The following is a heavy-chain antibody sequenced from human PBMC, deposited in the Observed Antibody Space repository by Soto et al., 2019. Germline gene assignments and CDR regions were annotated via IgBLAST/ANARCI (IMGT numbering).Heavy chain of an antibody. CDR3: VRECSSSSGLDYGMDV. J-gene: IGHJ6*02. CDR1: GYRYTKYH. CDR2: INRSDGST. Sequence: VKVARKGSGYRYTKYHNHRLRQEPGQGLEWMGIINRSDGSTTYAQKFQGRVAMTRDTCTGRVYMELSRLRSEDTAVYYCVRECSSSSGLDYGMDVWGQGTTVTVSS. D-gene: IGHD6-6*01. V-gene: IGHV1-46*01.